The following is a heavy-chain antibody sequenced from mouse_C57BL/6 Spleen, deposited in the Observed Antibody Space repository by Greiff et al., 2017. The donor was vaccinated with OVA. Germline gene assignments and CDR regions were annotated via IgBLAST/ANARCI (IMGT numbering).Heavy chain of an antibody. J-gene: IGHJ4*01. CDR2: IHPNSGST. D-gene: IGHD2-5*01. Sequence: QVQLKQPGAELVKPGASVKLSCKASGYTFTSYWMHWVKQRPGQGLEWIGMIHPNSGSTNYNEKFKSKATLTVDKSSSTAYMQLSSLTSEDSAVYYCARRNYSNYYYAMDYWGQGTSVTVSS. V-gene: IGHV1-64*01. CDR1: GYTFTSYW. CDR3: ARRNYSNYYYAMDY.